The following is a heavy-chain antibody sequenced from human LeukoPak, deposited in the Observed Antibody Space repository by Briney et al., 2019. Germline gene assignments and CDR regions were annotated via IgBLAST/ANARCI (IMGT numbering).Heavy chain of an antibody. J-gene: IGHJ3*02. D-gene: IGHD2-21*02. CDR1: GFTFNRYA. Sequence: GGSLRLSCAASGFTFNRYAMSWVRQTPEKGLEWVSAISGSGGDTYYADSVKGRFTISRDNSKNTLYLHMNSLRAEDTAVYYCAKDLCGGDCYWAFDIWGQGTMVTVSS. V-gene: IGHV3-23*01. CDR3: AKDLCGGDCYWAFDI. CDR2: ISGSGGDT.